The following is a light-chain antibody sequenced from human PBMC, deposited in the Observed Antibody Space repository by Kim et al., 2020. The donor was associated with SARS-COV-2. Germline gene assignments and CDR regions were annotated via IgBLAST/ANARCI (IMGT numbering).Light chain of an antibody. CDR3: NSRDSSVPVV. V-gene: IGLV3-19*01. Sequence: VALGQTVRITCQGDSLRSYYASWYQQKPGQAPVLVIYGKNNRPSGIPDRFSGSSSGNTASLTITGAQAEDEADYYCNSRDSSVPVVFGGGTQLTVL. CDR2: GKN. CDR1: SLRSYY. J-gene: IGLJ2*01.